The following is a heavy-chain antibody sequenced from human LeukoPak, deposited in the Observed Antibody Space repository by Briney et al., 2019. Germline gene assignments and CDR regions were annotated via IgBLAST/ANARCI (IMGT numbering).Heavy chain of an antibody. D-gene: IGHD2-2*01. CDR2: ISSSSSSTI. CDR3: AIHGCSSTSCYL. V-gene: IGHV3-48*02. Sequence: PGGSLRLSCAASGFTFSSYSMNWVRQAPGKGLEWVSYISSSSSSTIYYADPVKGRFTISRDNAKNSLYLQMNSLRDEDTAVYYCAIHGCSSTSCYLWGQGTLVTVSS. CDR1: GFTFSSYS. J-gene: IGHJ4*02.